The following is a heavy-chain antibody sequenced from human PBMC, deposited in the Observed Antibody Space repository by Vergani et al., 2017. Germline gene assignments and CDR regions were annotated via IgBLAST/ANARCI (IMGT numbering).Heavy chain of an antibody. V-gene: IGHV3-43D*04. J-gene: IGHJ4*02. CDR2: ISWDGGST. Sequence: EVQLVESGGVVVQPGGSLRLSCAASGFTFDDYAMHWDRQAPGKGLGWVSLISWDGGSTYYADSVKGRFTISRDNSKNSLYLQMNSLRAEDTALYYCAKDGRLWQQLGPYYFDYWGQGTLVTVSS. CDR3: AKDGRLWQQLGPYYFDY. D-gene: IGHD6-13*01. CDR1: GFTFDDYA.